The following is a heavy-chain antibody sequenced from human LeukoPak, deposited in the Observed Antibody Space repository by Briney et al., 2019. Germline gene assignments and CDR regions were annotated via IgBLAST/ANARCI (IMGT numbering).Heavy chain of an antibody. Sequence: GGSLRLSCAASGFTFTDFYMSWIRQAPGKGLEWVLYISSSGTTIYYADSVMGRFTISRDNAKNSLYLQMNSLRAEDTAVYYCARALTGFIPGNWGQGTLVTVSS. CDR2: ISSSGTTI. J-gene: IGHJ4*02. D-gene: IGHD3-9*01. CDR3: ARALTGFIPGN. CDR1: GFTFTDFY. V-gene: IGHV3-11*01.